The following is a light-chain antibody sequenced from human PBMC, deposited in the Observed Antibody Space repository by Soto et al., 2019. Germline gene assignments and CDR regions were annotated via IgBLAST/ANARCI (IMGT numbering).Light chain of an antibody. CDR2: GNS. Sequence: QSVLTQPPSVSRAPGQSVTISCTGSSSNIGAGYDVHWYQQLPGTAPKLLIYGNSNRPSGVPDRFSGSKSGTSASLAITGLQAEDEADYYCQSYDSSLSGRGVFGTGTKVTVL. V-gene: IGLV1-40*01. CDR3: QSYDSSLSGRGV. CDR1: SSNIGAGYD. J-gene: IGLJ1*01.